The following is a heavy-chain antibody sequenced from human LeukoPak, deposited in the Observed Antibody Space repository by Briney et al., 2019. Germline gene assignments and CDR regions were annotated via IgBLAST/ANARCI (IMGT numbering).Heavy chain of an antibody. J-gene: IGHJ3*02. CDR1: GGSISTNY. CDR2: INHSGST. D-gene: IGHD2-2*01. V-gene: IGHV4-34*01. CDR3: ARPGDIVVVPAAPRHAFDI. Sequence: SETLSLTCTVFGGSISTNYWSWIRQPPGKGLEWIEEINHSGSTNYNPSLKSRVTISVDTSKNQFSLKLSSVTAADTAVYYCARPGDIVVVPAAPRHAFDIWGQGTMVTVSS.